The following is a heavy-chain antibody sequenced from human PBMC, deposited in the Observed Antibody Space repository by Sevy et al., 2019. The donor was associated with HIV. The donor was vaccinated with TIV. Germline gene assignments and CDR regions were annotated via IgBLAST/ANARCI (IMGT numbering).Heavy chain of an antibody. V-gene: IGHV4-59*01. Sequence: SETLSLTCTVSGASISPYYWSWIRQPPGKGLEWIGYAYYSGSTNYNPSLKSRVTISVDTSKNQFSLKLSSVTAADTAVYYCARGQYSYGYWREFDYWGQGTLVTVSS. J-gene: IGHJ4*02. CDR1: GASISPYY. CDR3: ARGQYSYGYWREFDY. CDR2: AYYSGST. D-gene: IGHD5-18*01.